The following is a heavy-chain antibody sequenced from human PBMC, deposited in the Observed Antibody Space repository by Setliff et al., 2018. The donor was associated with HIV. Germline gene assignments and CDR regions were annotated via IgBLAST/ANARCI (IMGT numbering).Heavy chain of an antibody. CDR1: GGSISSGGYY. CDR2: IFDSGTT. J-gene: IGHJ4*02. Sequence: PSETLSLTCTVSGGSISSGGYYWSWIRQSPGKGLEWIGYIFDSGTTKYNPSVTSRVTISVDASKNQFFLQLISVTAADTAVYYCARQGGYNSPLMVWGQGKLVTVSS. CDR3: ARQGGYNSPLMV. D-gene: IGHD3-10*01. V-gene: IGHV4-61*08.